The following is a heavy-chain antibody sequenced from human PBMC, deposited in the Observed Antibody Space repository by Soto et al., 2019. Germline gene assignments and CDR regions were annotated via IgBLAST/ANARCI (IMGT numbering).Heavy chain of an antibody. J-gene: IGHJ4*02. V-gene: IGHV1-69*01. CDR2: ISPLFSTT. CDR1: GDLFNNYA. Sequence: QVQLVQSGAEVKEPGSSVKVSCKATGDLFNNYAFNWVRQAPGQGLEWMGRISPLFSTTNYAQNFQGRVTIGSDELTAIVYLEVSKLESEETAMYYGAASSSVDDSGYVKFWGQGTLVTVSP. CDR3: AASSSVDDSGYVKF. D-gene: IGHD3-9*01.